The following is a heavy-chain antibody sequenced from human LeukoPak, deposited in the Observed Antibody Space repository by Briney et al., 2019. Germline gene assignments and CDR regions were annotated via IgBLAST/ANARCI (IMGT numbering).Heavy chain of an antibody. J-gene: IGHJ4*02. D-gene: IGHD6-19*01. CDR1: GFTFSSYA. CDR3: AKREAVTVIAEWDYLDY. V-gene: IGHV3-23*01. Sequence: GGSLRLSCAASGFTFSSYAMSWVRQAPGRGLEWVSAISGSGGSTYYADSVKGRFAISRDNSNNTVFLQMNSLRPEDTAVYYCAKREAVTVIAEWDYLDYWGQGILVIVSS. CDR2: ISGSGGST.